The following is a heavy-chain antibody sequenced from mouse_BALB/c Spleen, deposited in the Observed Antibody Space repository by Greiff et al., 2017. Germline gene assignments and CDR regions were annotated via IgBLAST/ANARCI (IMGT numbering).Heavy chain of an antibody. Sequence: QVQLQQSRAELMKPGASVKISCKATGYTFSSYWIEWVKQRPGHGLEWIGEILPGSGSTNYNEKFKGKATFTADTSSNSAYMQLSSLTSEDSAVYYCAREGDGDYYAMDYWGQGTSVTVSS. CDR2: ILPGSGST. CDR3: AREGDGDYYAMDY. J-gene: IGHJ4*01. CDR1: GYTFSSYW. V-gene: IGHV1-9*01. D-gene: IGHD3-3*01.